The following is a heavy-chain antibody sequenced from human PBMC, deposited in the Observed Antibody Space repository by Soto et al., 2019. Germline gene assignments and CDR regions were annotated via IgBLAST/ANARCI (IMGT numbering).Heavy chain of an antibody. D-gene: IGHD1-26*01. CDR2: IYSSGSA. Sequence: PSETLSLTCTVSGGSIYTYSWTWLWQPAGKGLEWIGHIYSSGSANYNPSLKSRDYMSEDTSKNQFSLKLNSVTAADTAVYYCATIVGANDYWGQGALVTVSS. CDR1: GGSIYTYS. J-gene: IGHJ4*02. V-gene: IGHV4-4*07. CDR3: ATIVGANDY.